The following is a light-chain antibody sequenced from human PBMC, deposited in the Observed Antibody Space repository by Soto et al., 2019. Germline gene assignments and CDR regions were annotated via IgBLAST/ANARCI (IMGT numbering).Light chain of an antibody. CDR3: GTWDSSLSVVV. J-gene: IGLJ2*01. V-gene: IGLV1-51*01. Sequence: QSVLTQPPSVSAAPGQKVTISCSGSSSDMGNYAVSWYQQLPGTAPKLLIYDNNKRPSGIPDRFSGSKSGTSATLGITGLQTGDEADYHCGTWDSSLSVVVFGGGTKLTVL. CDR1: SSDMGNYA. CDR2: DNN.